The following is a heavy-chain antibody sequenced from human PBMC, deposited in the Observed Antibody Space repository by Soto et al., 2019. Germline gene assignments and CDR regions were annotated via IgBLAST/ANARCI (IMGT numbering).Heavy chain of an antibody. CDR3: ARDSLPYDYVWGSYRYTGAFDI. CDR1: GGTFSSYA. Sequence: QVQLVQSGAEVKKPGSSVKVSCKASGGTFSSYAISWVRQAPGQGLEWMGGIIPIFGTANYAQKFQGRVTITADKSTSTAYMELSSLRSEDTAVYYCARDSLPYDYVWGSYRYTGAFDIWGQGTMVTVSS. J-gene: IGHJ3*02. V-gene: IGHV1-69*06. D-gene: IGHD3-16*02. CDR2: IIPIFGTA.